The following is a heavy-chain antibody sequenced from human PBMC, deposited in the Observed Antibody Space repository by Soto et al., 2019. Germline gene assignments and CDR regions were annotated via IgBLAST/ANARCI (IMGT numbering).Heavy chain of an antibody. CDR1: GFSFNSYD. Sequence: EVQLLESGGGLIQPGGSLRLSCSASGFSFNSYDMMWVRQAPGKGLEWVSVISGSGGSSYFADSAKGRFTISRDNSKNMLYLEMNSLRAEDTARYFCAKGSIEYSASVDYWGQGTLVIVSS. V-gene: IGHV3-23*01. D-gene: IGHD5-12*01. J-gene: IGHJ4*02. CDR2: ISGSGGSS. CDR3: AKGSIEYSASVDY.